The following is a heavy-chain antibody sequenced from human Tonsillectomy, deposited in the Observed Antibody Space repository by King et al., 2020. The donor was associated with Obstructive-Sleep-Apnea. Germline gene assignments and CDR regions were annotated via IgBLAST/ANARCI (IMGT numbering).Heavy chain of an antibody. Sequence: QLQESGPGLVKPSETLSLTCTVSGGSISSSSYYWGWIRQAPGKGLEWIGSIYYSGSTYYNPSLKSRVTISVDTSKNQFSLKLSSVTAADTAVYYCARGYSSSWYLNDAFDIWGQGTMVTVSS. CDR3: ARGYSSSWYLNDAFDI. CDR2: IYYSGST. D-gene: IGHD6-13*01. V-gene: IGHV4-39*07. J-gene: IGHJ3*02. CDR1: GGSISSSSYY.